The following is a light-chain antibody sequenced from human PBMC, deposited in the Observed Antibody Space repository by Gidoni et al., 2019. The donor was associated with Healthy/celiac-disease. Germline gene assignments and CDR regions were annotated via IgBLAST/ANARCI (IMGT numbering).Light chain of an antibody. V-gene: IGKV3-20*01. CDR3: QQYGSSPWT. Sequence: EIALTPTPGTPSLSLGERATLSCSASQSVSSSYLAWYQQKPGQPPRLLIYGPSSRSTGIPDRLSGSGSGTDFALPISRLEPEDLAVYYCQQYGSSPWTFGRGTKVEI. CDR2: GPS. J-gene: IGKJ1*01. CDR1: QSVSSSY.